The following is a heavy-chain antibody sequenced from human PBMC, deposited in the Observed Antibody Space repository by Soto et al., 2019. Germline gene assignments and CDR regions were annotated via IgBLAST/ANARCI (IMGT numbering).Heavy chain of an antibody. V-gene: IGHV4-34*01. D-gene: IGHD6-13*01. J-gene: IGHJ4*02. CDR3: ARIPGIAAAGTFAY. CDR2: INHSGST. Sequence: QVQLQQWGAGLLKPSETLSLTCAVYGGSFSGYYWSWIRQPPGKGLEWIGEINHSGSTNYNPSLKSRVTISVDTSKNQFALKLSSVTAADTAVYYCARIPGIAAAGTFAYWGQGTLVTVSS. CDR1: GGSFSGYY.